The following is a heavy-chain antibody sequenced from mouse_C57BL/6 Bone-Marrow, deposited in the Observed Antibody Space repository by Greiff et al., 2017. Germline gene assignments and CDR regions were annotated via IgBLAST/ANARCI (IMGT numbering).Heavy chain of an antibody. V-gene: IGHV5-4*01. J-gene: IGHJ2*01. D-gene: IGHD1-1*01. CDR1: GFTFSSYA. CDR3: ARDDPYDFDY. CDR2: ISDGGSYT. Sequence: DVKLVESGGGLVKPGGSLKLSCAASGFTFSSYAMSWVRQTPEKRLEWVATISDGGSYTYYPDNVKGRFTISRDNAKNNLYLQMSHLKSEDTAMYYCARDDPYDFDYWGQGTTRTVSS.